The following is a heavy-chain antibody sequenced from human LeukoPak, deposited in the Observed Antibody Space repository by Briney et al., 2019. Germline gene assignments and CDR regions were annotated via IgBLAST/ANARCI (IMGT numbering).Heavy chain of an antibody. D-gene: IGHD6-13*01. J-gene: IGHJ3*02. CDR1: GFTFSSYA. Sequence: GGSLRLSCAASGFTFSSYAMSWVRQAPEKGLEWVSAISGSGGSTYYADSVKGRFTISRDNSKNTLYLQMNSLRAEDTAVYYCAKWTAAVDAFDIWGQGTMVTVSS. CDR3: AKWTAAVDAFDI. V-gene: IGHV3-23*01. CDR2: ISGSGGST.